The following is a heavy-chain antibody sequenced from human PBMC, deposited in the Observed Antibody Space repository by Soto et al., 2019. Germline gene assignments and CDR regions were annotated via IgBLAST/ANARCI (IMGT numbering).Heavy chain of an antibody. J-gene: IGHJ4*02. CDR1: GFTFSSYS. D-gene: IGHD6-13*01. CDR3: ARDSAQRLVGGFDY. Sequence: VGSLRLSCAASGFTFSSYSMNWVRQAPGKGLEWVSYISSSSSTIYYADSVKGRFTISRDNAKNSLYLQMNSLRDEDTAVYYCARDSAQRLVGGFDYWGQGTLVTVSS. CDR2: ISSSSSTI. V-gene: IGHV3-48*02.